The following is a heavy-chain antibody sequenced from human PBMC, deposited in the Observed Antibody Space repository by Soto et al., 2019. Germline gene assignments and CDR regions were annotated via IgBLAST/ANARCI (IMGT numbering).Heavy chain of an antibody. CDR2: ISYDGSNK. Sequence: GGSLRLSCAASGFTFSSYGMHWVRQAPGKGLEWVAVISYDGSNKYYADSVKGRFTISRDNSKNTLYLQMNSLRAEDTAVYYCAKFPPYYYDSSGYLYWGQGTLVTVSS. CDR3: AKFPPYYYDSSGYLY. CDR1: GFTFSSYG. D-gene: IGHD3-22*01. V-gene: IGHV3-30*18. J-gene: IGHJ4*02.